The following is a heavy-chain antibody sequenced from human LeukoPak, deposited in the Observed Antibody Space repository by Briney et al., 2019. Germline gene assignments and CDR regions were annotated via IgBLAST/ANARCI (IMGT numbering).Heavy chain of an antibody. J-gene: IGHJ4*02. V-gene: IGHV3-69-1*01. CDR1: GFTFTDYT. D-gene: IGHD4-23*01. CDR3: AGDRSYVGFDY. Sequence: GGSLRLSCAASGFTFTDYTITWVRQAPGKGLEWVSSISTSSNIYYADSVKGRFTASRDNAKNSVYLQTNSLRAEDTAVYYCAGDRSYVGFDYWGQGTLVTVSS. CDR2: ISTSSNI.